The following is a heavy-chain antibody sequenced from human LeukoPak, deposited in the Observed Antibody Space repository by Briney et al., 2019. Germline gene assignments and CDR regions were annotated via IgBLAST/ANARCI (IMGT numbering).Heavy chain of an antibody. D-gene: IGHD3-10*01. CDR2: IYYSGST. V-gene: IGHV4-59*01. CDR1: GGSISDYY. Sequence: SETLSLTCTVSGGSISDYYWSWIRQPPGKGLEWIGYIYYSGSTKYNPPLKSRVTISVDTSKNQFSLKLSSVTAADTAVYYCTRVSVHGYSDYWGQGTLVTVSS. CDR3: TRVSVHGYSDY. J-gene: IGHJ4*02.